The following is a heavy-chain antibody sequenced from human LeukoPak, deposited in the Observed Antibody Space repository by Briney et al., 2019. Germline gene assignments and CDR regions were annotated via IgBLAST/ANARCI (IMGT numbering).Heavy chain of an antibody. J-gene: IGHJ4*02. V-gene: IGHV3-23*01. Sequence: GGSLRLSWAASGFTFSSYAMSWVRQAPGKGLEWVSAISGSGGSTYYADSVKGRFTISRDNSKNTLYLQMNSLRAEDTAVYYCAKVRAIGPRFDYFDYWGQGTLVTVSS. D-gene: IGHD2/OR15-2a*01. CDR3: AKVRAIGPRFDYFDY. CDR2: ISGSGGST. CDR1: GFTFSSYA.